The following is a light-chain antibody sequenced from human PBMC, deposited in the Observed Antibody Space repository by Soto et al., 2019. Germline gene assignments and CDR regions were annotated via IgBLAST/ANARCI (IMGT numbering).Light chain of an antibody. CDR1: SSNIGSNY. V-gene: IGLV1-47*01. CDR2: RNN. CDR3: AAWDDSLSGYVV. J-gene: IGLJ2*01. Sequence: QPVLTQPPSASRTPGQRVTISCSGSSSNIGSNYVYWYQQLPGTAPKLLIYRNNQRPSGVPDRFSGSKSGTSASLAISGLRSEDEADYYCAAWDDSLSGYVVFGGGTKLTVL.